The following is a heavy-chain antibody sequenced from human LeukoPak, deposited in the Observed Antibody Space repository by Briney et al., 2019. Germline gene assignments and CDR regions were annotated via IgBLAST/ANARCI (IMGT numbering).Heavy chain of an antibody. D-gene: IGHD6-6*01. CDR3: ARDHIAVRPGHFDY. V-gene: IGHV1-18*01. CDR1: GYTFTTYG. Sequence: ASVKVSCKASGYTFTTYGINWLRQAPGQGLEWMGWISVYNGNTKYAQEFQGRVTMTTDTSTSTAYMELRSLRSDDTAVYYCARDHIAVRPGHFDYWGQGTLVTVSS. J-gene: IGHJ4*02. CDR2: ISVYNGNT.